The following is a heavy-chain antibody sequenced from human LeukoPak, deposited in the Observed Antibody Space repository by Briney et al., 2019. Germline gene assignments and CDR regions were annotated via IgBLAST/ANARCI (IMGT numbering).Heavy chain of an antibody. CDR1: GFTFSSYA. V-gene: IGHV3-23*01. CDR2: ISGSGGST. J-gene: IGHJ3*02. D-gene: IGHD1-26*01. Sequence: GGSLRLSCAASGFTFSSYAMSWVRQAPGKGLEWVSAISGSGGSTYYADSVKGRFTISRHNSKNTLYLQMNSLRAEDTAVYYCASATLPHDAFDIWGQGTMVTVSS. CDR3: ASATLPHDAFDI.